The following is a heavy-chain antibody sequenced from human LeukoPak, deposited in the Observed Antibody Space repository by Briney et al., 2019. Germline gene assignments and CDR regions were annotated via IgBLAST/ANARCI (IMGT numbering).Heavy chain of an antibody. CDR2: IYHSGST. J-gene: IGHJ3*02. V-gene: IGHV4-30-2*01. CDR3: ARAWDSSGYYYGLGAFDI. D-gene: IGHD3-22*01. CDR1: GGSISSGGYS. Sequence: SQTLSLTCAVSGGSISSGGYSWSWIRQPPGKGLEWIGYIYHSGSTYYNPSLKSRVTISVDRSKNQFSLKLSSVAAADTAVYYCARAWDSSGYYYGLGAFDIWGQGTMVTVSS.